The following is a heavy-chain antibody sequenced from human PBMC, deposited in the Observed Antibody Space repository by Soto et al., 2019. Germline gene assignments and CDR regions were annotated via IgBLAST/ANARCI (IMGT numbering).Heavy chain of an antibody. CDR1: GFTFSSYG. V-gene: IGHV3-33*01. CDR2: IWYDGSNK. CDR3: ARDGGLRFLEWLLIDY. J-gene: IGHJ4*02. Sequence: GGSLRLSCAASGFTFSSYGMHWVRQAPGKGLEWVAVIWYDGSNKYYADSVKGRFTNSRDNSKNTLYLQMNSLRAEDTAVYYCARDGGLRFLEWLLIDYWGQGTLVTVSS. D-gene: IGHD3-3*01.